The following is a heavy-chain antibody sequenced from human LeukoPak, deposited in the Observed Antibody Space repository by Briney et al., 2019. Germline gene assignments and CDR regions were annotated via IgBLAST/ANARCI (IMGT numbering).Heavy chain of an antibody. CDR1: GLPIGDFA. CDR2: ISGDGVST. CDR3: AIESGKFDY. Sequence: GGSLRLSCVASGLPIGDFAMHWVRQAPGRGLEWVSLISGDGVSTFFADSVKGRFSISRDNSKNSLFLEMSSLRTEDTAMYYCAIESGKFDYWGQGTLVAVSS. V-gene: IGHV3-43*02. J-gene: IGHJ4*02.